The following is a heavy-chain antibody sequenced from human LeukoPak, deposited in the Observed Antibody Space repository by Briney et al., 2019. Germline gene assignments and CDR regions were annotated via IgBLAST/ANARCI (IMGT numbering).Heavy chain of an antibody. CDR1: GGTFSSYA. D-gene: IGHD3-22*01. Sequence: ASVKVSCKASGGTFSSYAISWVRQAPGQGLERMGGIIPIFGTANYAQKFQGRVTITADESTSTAYMELSSLRSEDTAVYYCASGGTYYYDSSGYSEYFQHWGQGTLVTVSS. J-gene: IGHJ1*01. CDR2: IIPIFGTA. V-gene: IGHV1-69*13. CDR3: ASGGTYYYDSSGYSEYFQH.